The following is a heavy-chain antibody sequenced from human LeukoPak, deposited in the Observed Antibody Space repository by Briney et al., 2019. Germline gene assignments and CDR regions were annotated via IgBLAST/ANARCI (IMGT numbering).Heavy chain of an antibody. D-gene: IGHD5-12*01. Sequence: GGSLRLSCAAPGFTFSSYAMSWVRQAPGKGLEWVSAISGSGDITYYADSVKGRFTISRDNSKNTLYLQMNSLRADDTAVYYCARDPILSGYDFWGQGTLVTVSS. J-gene: IGHJ4*02. CDR1: GFTFSSYA. CDR2: ISGSGDIT. V-gene: IGHV3-23*01. CDR3: ARDPILSGYDF.